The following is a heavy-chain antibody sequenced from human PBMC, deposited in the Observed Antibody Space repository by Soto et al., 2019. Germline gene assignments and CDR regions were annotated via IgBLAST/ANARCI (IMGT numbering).Heavy chain of an antibody. D-gene: IGHD3-10*01. CDR3: AHSRNLITEDAQVGDFDY. V-gene: IGHV2-5*02. Sequence: HITLKESGHTQVKPTKTLTLTCSFSGFSLNTDGEGVGWVRQPPGEALEWLALIYWDDDERYSPSLKTRLTITKDPSKNQVVLIMTNMDPVDTATYYCAHSRNLITEDAQVGDFDYWGQGTLVTVSS. J-gene: IGHJ4*02. CDR2: IYWDDDE. CDR1: GFSLNTDGEG.